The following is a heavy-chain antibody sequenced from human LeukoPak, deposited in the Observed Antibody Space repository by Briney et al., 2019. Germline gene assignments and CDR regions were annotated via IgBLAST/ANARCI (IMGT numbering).Heavy chain of an antibody. V-gene: IGHV1-8*01. CDR1: GYTFTSYD. D-gene: IGHD6-19*01. J-gene: IGHJ6*02. Sequence: ASVKVSCKASGYTFTSYDINWVRQATGQGLEWMGWMNPNSGNTGYAQKFQGRVTMTRNTSISTAYMELSSLRSEDTAVYYCALAIRIAVAGTSDYYGMDVWGQGTTVTVSS. CDR3: ALAIRIAVAGTSDYYGMDV. CDR2: MNPNSGNT.